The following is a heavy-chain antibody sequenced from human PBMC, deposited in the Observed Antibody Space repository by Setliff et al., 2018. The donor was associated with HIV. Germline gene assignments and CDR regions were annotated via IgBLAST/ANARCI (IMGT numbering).Heavy chain of an antibody. CDR2: FSYNGGR. V-gene: IGHV4-39*07. Sequence: SETLSLTCTVSGDSVSTRNSFWGWIRQPPGKGLEWIGSFSYNGGRRYTPSLKSRVTISLDTSKNHFSLRLSSVTAADTAVYYCARQTTGATKVRYFDYWAQGTLVTVSS. CDR3: ARQTTGATKVRYFDY. CDR1: GDSVSTRNSF. D-gene: IGHD1-1*01. J-gene: IGHJ4*02.